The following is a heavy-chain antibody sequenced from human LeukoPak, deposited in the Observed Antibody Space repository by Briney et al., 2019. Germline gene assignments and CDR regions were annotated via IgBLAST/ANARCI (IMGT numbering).Heavy chain of an antibody. CDR3: AGAQGAYCGGDCYWSPDDAFDI. CDR1: GGTFSSYA. D-gene: IGHD2-21*02. V-gene: IGHV1-69*13. Sequence: SVKVSCKASGGTFSSYAISWVRQAPGQGLEWMGGIIPIFGTANYAQKFQGRVTITADESTSTAYMELSSLRSEDTAVYYCAGAQGAYCGGDCYWSPDDAFDIWGQGTMVTVSS. J-gene: IGHJ3*02. CDR2: IIPIFGTA.